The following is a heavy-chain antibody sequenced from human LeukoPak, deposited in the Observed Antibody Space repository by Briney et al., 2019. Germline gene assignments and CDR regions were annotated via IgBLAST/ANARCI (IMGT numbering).Heavy chain of an antibody. CDR3: AKSGIAAAGQRGYFDY. Sequence: AGGSLRLSCVASGFTFGKYWMSWVRQAPGKGLEWVAVMSNDGSNKYYADSVKGRFTISRDNSKNTLYLQMNSLRAEDTAIYYCAKSGIAAAGQRGYFDYWGQGTLVTVSS. V-gene: IGHV3-30*18. CDR2: MSNDGSNK. CDR1: GFTFGKYW. J-gene: IGHJ4*02. D-gene: IGHD6-13*01.